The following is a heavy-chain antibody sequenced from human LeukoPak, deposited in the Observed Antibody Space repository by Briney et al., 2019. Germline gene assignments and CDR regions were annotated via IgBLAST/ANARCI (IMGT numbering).Heavy chain of an antibody. V-gene: IGHV3-33*06. CDR1: RFTFRNYG. CDR3: AKSFWSGYYYYYGMDV. CDR2: IWYDGSNQ. Sequence: GGSLRLSCAASRFTFRNYGMHWVRQAPGKGLEWVATIWYDGSNQYYADSVKGRFTISRDNSKNMLYLQMNSLRAEDTAVYYCAKSFWSGYYYYYGMDVWGQGTTVTVSS. J-gene: IGHJ6*02. D-gene: IGHD3-3*01.